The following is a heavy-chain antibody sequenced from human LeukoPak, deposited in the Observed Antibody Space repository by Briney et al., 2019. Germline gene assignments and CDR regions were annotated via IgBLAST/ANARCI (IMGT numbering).Heavy chain of an antibody. CDR3: ARVSYRDYYFDY. CDR1: GGSISSYY. Sequence: SETLSLTCTVSGGSISSYYWGWIRQPPGKGLEWIGYIYYSGSTNYNPSLKSRVTISVDTSKNQFSLKLSSVTAADTAVCYCARVSYRDYYFDYWGQGTLVTVSS. J-gene: IGHJ4*02. V-gene: IGHV4-59*08. D-gene: IGHD3-16*02. CDR2: IYYSGST.